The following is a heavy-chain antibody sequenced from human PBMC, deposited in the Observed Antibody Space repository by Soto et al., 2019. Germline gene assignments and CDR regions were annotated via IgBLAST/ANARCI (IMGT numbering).Heavy chain of an antibody. J-gene: IGHJ6*01. V-gene: IGHV3-33*01. CDR1: GLTIRSYR. CDR2: IWHDGSNN. CDR3: ERHFGYVGIHSNLYGMDV. Sequence: PLRLSCASSGLTIRSYRTHWAGQATGQELEWVAVIWHDGSNNYCEDSVTGRFTISRDHSKNTLHLQMNRLRAEETALYCHERHFGYVGIHSNLYGMDVWGQGTTVTLSS. D-gene: IGHD2-2*01.